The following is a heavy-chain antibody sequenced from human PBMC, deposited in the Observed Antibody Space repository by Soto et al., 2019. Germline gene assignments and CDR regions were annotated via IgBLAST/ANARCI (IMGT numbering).Heavy chain of an antibody. CDR2: IYYSGST. CDR1: GGSISSYY. D-gene: IGHD1-7*01. Sequence: SETLSLTCTVSGGSISSYYWSWIRQPPGKGLEWIGYIYYSGSTNYNPSLKSRVTISVDTSKNQFSLKLSSVTAADTAVYYCARVFEELELRGGGYYYYYGTDVWGQGTTVTVSS. J-gene: IGHJ6*02. V-gene: IGHV4-59*01. CDR3: ARVFEELELRGGGYYYYYGTDV.